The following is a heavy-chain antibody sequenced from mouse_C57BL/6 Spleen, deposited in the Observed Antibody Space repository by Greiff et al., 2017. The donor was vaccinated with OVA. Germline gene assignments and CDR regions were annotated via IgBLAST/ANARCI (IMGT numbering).Heavy chain of an antibody. D-gene: IGHD3-2*02. V-gene: IGHV1-54*01. CDR3: ARSKAQATWFAY. J-gene: IGHJ3*01. Sequence: VQVVESGAELVRPGTSVKVSCKASGYAFTNYLIEWVKQRPGQGLEWIGVINPGSGGTNYNEKFKGKATLTADKSSSTAYMQLSSLTSEDSAVYFCARSKAQATWFAYWGQGTLVTVSA. CDR1: GYAFTNYL. CDR2: INPGSGGT.